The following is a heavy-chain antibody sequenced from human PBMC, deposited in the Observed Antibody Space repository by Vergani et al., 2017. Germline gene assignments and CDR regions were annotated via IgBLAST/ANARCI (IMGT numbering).Heavy chain of an antibody. CDR3: ATPQLWFRYRDYYGMDV. J-gene: IGHJ6*02. CDR1: GYTLTELS. V-gene: IGHV1-24*01. D-gene: IGHD5-18*01. Sequence: QVQLVQSGAEVKKPGASVKVSCKVSGYTLTELSMHWVRQAPGKGLEWMGGFDPEDGETIYAQKFQGRVTMTEDTSTDTAYLELSSLRSEDTAVYYCATPQLWFRYRDYYGMDVWGQGTTVTVSS. CDR2: FDPEDGET.